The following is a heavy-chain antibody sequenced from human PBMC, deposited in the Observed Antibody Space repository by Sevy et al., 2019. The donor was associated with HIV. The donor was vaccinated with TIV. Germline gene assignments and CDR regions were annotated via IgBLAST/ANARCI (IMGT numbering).Heavy chain of an antibody. CDR3: ATDIGWQWEHLGARFFDS. J-gene: IGHJ4*02. Sequence: GGSLRLSCAASGFTFTNAWMNWVRQVPGKGLEWVGRIKSETYSGTTDYAAPVKGGFTISRDDSDNTLYLQMKSFKTEDRAGDYCATDIGWQWEHLGARFFDSWGQGTLVTVSS. CDR1: GFTFTNAW. V-gene: IGHV3-15*07. D-gene: IGHD1-26*01. CDR2: IKSETYSGTT.